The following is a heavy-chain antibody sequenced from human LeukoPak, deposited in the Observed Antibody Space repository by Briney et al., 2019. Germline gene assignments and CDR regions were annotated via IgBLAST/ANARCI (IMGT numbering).Heavy chain of an antibody. J-gene: IGHJ4*02. D-gene: IGHD4/OR15-4a*01. Sequence: GGSLRLSCAASGFTFSSYGMHWVRQAPGKGLEWVAVIWYDGSNKYYADSVKGRFTISRDHSKNTLYLQMNSLRAEDTAVYYCAREGLTLYYFDYWGQGTLVTVSS. CDR2: IWYDGSNK. V-gene: IGHV3-33*01. CDR1: GFTFSSYG. CDR3: AREGLTLYYFDY.